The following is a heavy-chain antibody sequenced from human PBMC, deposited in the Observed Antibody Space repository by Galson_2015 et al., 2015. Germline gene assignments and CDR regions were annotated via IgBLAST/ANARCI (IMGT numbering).Heavy chain of an antibody. D-gene: IGHD6-6*01. CDR1: GFTFSSYE. J-gene: IGHJ5*02. CDR3: AREARRKRFPWFDP. V-gene: IGHV3-48*03. Sequence: SLRLSCAASGFTFSSYEMNWVRQAPGKGLEWVSYISSSGSTIYYADSVKGRFTISRDNAKDSLYLQMNSLRAEDTAVYYCAREARRKRFPWFDPWGQGTLVTVSS. CDR2: ISSSGSTI.